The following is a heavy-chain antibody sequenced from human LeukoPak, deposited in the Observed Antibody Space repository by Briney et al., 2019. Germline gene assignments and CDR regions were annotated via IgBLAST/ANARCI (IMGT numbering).Heavy chain of an antibody. CDR1: GFTFDDYG. CDR2: INWDGGST. V-gene: IGHV3-20*04. J-gene: IGHJ4*02. D-gene: IGHD3-3*01. CDR3: ARWAYDFWSGYYYGYYFDY. Sequence: PGGSLRLSCAASGFTFDDYGMSWVRQAPGKGLEWVSGINWDGGSTGYADSVKGRFTISRDNAKNSLYLQMNSLRAEDTALYYCARWAYDFWSGYYYGYYFDYWGQGTLVTVSS.